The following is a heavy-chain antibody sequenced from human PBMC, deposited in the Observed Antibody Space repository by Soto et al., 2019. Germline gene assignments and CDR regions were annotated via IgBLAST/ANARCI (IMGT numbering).Heavy chain of an antibody. V-gene: IGHV5-51*01. CDR1: GYRFTSYW. D-gene: IGHD1-26*01. Sequence: GESLKISCKGSGYRFTSYWIGWVRQMPGRGPEWMGIIYPGDSDTRYSPSFQDQVTISADKSISTAYLQWSSLKASDTAMYYCARVWGSGAPYYYYGTDVWGQGTKVTVSS. CDR3: ARVWGSGAPYYYYGTDV. CDR2: IYPGDSDT. J-gene: IGHJ6*02.